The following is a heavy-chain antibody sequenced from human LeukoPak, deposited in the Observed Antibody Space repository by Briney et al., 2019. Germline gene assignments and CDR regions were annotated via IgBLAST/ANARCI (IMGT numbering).Heavy chain of an antibody. CDR2: MNPNSGYA. CDR3: ASAPLRYFDWSPEQRYYYYYGMDV. CDR1: GYTFTSYD. V-gene: IGHV1-8*01. Sequence: ASVKVSCKASGYTFTSYDISWVRQATGQGLEWMGWMNPNSGYAGYAQRFQGRVTMTRNNSISTAYMELTSLRSEDTAVYYCASAPLRYFDWSPEQRYYYYYGMDVWGQGTTVTVSS. D-gene: IGHD3-9*01. J-gene: IGHJ6*02.